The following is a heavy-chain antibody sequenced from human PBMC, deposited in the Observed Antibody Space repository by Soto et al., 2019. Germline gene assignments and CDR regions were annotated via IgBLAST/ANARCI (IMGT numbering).Heavy chain of an antibody. Sequence: QVQLVQSGPEVKKTGASVKVSCKASGYIFTYYGLSWVRQAPGQGLEWMGWISTYNGDTRIAQQFQGRVTRTTDSSTNTAYMELKSPRSDDTALYFCARDTRNGVVIMDSWGQGTLVAVSS. D-gene: IGHD3-3*01. CDR2: ISTYNGDT. CDR3: ARDTRNGVVIMDS. CDR1: GYIFTYYG. V-gene: IGHV1-18*01. J-gene: IGHJ5*02.